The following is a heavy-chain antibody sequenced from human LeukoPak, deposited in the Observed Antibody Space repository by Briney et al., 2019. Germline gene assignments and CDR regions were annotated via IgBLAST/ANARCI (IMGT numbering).Heavy chain of an antibody. J-gene: IGHJ5*02. CDR3: TKSRFYDYVWGGS. CDR1: GISIGDYA. D-gene: IGHD3-16*01. CDR2: IRSKAYGGTT. V-gene: IGHV3-49*04. Sequence: GGSLRLSCTASGISIGDYAMSWVRQAPGKGLEWVSLIRSKAYGGTTEYAASVEGRFTISRDDSKSIAYLQMNSLKTEDTAVYYCTKSRFYDYVWGGSWGQGTLVTVSS.